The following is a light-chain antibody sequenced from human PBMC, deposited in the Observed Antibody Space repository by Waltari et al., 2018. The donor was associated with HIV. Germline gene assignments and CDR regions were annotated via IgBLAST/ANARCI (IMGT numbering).Light chain of an antibody. CDR2: INSDGSH. J-gene: IGLJ3*02. CDR1: SGHSNYA. V-gene: IGLV4-69*01. CDR3: QTWGTGIWV. Sequence: QLVVTQSPSASASLGASVKLTCTLSSGHSNYAIASHQQQPEKGPRYLMKINSDGSHDKGDGIPDRFSGSSSGAERYLSISSLQSEDEADYYCQTWGTGIWVFGGGTKLTVL.